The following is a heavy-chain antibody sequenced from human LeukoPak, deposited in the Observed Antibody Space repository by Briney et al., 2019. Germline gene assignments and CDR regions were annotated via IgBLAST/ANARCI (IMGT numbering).Heavy chain of an antibody. V-gene: IGHV3-7*01. CDR3: VRDQGALDT. CDR2: INQDWCEK. J-gene: IGHJ3*02. CDR1: GFTFRLYW. Sequence: GESLRLSCAASGFTFRLYWMSWVRQAPWRGRECRANINQDWCEKYYVDSVKGSFNISRENAKNSLYLQMTSQRAEDTAIYYCVRDQGALDTWGQGKMVTVSS.